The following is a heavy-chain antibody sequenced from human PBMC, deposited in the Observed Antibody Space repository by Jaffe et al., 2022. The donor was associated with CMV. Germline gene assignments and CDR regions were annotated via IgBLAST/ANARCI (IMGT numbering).Heavy chain of an antibody. CDR1: GGSISSYY. V-gene: IGHV4-59*08. Sequence: QVQLQESGPGLVKPSETLSLTCTVSGGSISSYYWSWIRQPPGKGLEWIGYIYYSGSTNYNPSLKSRVTISVDTSKNQFSLKLSSVTAADTAVYYCARHGGYYYDSSGYYYPRVDAFDIWGQGTMVTVSS. CDR3: ARHGGYYYDSSGYYYPRVDAFDI. CDR2: IYYSGST. D-gene: IGHD3-22*01. J-gene: IGHJ3*02.